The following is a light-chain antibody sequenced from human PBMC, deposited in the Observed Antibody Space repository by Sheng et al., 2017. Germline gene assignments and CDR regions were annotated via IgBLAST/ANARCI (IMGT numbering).Light chain of an antibody. Sequence: QSALTQPASVSGSPGQSITISCTGTSGDVGGYKYVSWYQQHPGKAPKSIIYDVTHRPSGVSKRFSGSKSGNTASLTISGLQAEDEADYYCSSYSTSSTLRVFGGGTKVTVL. CDR3: SSYSTSSTLRV. CDR1: SGDVGGYKY. V-gene: IGLV2-14*03. J-gene: IGLJ3*02. CDR2: DVT.